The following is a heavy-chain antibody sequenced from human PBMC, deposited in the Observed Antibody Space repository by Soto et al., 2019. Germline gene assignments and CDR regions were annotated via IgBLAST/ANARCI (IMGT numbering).Heavy chain of an antibody. CDR1: GYTFTSSG. CDR3: PRRVTMVRGAASALYGMDV. Sequence: QVQLVQSGAEVKKPAASVKVSCKASGYTFTSSGISWVRQAPGQGREWMGWISAYNGKTNYAQKLQGRVSRTTDTSTSTAYRERRSLRSSDTAVYYCPRRVTMVRGAASALYGMDVWGQGTTVTVSS. V-gene: IGHV1-18*01. CDR2: ISAYNGKT. J-gene: IGHJ6*02. D-gene: IGHD3-10*01.